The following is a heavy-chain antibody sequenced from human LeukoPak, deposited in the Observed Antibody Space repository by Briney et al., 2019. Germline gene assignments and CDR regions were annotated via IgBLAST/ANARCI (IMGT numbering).Heavy chain of an antibody. CDR2: INPNSGGT. CDR3: AKLLNKSYYDILTGYCFDY. J-gene: IGHJ4*02. CDR1: GYTFTGYY. Sequence: GASVKVSCKASGYTFTGYYMHWVRQAPGQGLEWMGWINPNSGGTNYAQKFQGRVTMTRDTSISTAYMELSRLRSDDTAVYYCAKLLNKSYYDILTGYCFDYWGQGTLVTVSS. V-gene: IGHV1-2*02. D-gene: IGHD3-9*01.